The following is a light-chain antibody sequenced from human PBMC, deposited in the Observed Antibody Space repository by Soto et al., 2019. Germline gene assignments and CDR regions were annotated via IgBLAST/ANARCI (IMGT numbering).Light chain of an antibody. CDR2: DVS. CDR3: SSYTTSNTRQIV. Sequence: QCLLTQPASVSGSPGRSITISCTGTSSDVGGYNYVSWYQHHPGKAPKLMIFDVSNRPSGVSNRFSGSKSGNTASLTISGLQPEDEADYYCSSYTTSNTRQIVFGTGTKVTVL. V-gene: IGLV2-14*03. CDR1: SSDVGGYNY. J-gene: IGLJ1*01.